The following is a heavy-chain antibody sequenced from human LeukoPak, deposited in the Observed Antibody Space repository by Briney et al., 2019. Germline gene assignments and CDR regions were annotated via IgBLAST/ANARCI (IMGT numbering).Heavy chain of an antibody. Sequence: GGSLRLSCAASGFTFSSSWMSWVRQAPGKGLEWVANIKQDGSEKYYVDSVKGRFTISRDNAKNSLYLQMNSLRAEDTAVYYCARGPRRGAYFDYWGQGTLVTVSS. CDR2: IKQDGSEK. V-gene: IGHV3-7*04. CDR3: ARGPRRGAYFDY. CDR1: GFTFSSSW. J-gene: IGHJ4*02. D-gene: IGHD3-16*01.